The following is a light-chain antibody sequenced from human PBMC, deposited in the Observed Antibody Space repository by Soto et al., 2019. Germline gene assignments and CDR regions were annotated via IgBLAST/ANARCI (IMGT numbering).Light chain of an antibody. J-gene: IGKJ3*01. CDR3: QQYYDYPFT. Sequence: AIRMTQSPSSFSASTGDRVTITCRASQGISSYLAWYQQKPGKAPKLLIYAASTLQGGVPSRFSGSGSGTDFTLTISCLQSEDFATYYCQQYYDYPFTVGPGTKVDIK. CDR1: QGISSY. V-gene: IGKV1-8*01. CDR2: AAS.